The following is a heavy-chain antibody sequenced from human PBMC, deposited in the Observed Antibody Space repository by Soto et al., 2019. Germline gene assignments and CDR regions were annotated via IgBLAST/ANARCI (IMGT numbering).Heavy chain of an antibody. Sequence: QVQLQQWGAGLLKPSETLSLTCAVYGGSFSGYYWSWIRQPPGKGLEWMGAINHSGSTNYNTSLKRRVTISVDTSNNQFSLKLSSVTAVDTAVYYCARGLLLFWESKTLYIWGKGTMITVSS. CDR2: INHSGST. D-gene: IGHD3-3*01. J-gene: IGHJ3*02. CDR3: ARGLLLFWESKTLYI. CDR1: GGSFSGYY. V-gene: IGHV4-34*01.